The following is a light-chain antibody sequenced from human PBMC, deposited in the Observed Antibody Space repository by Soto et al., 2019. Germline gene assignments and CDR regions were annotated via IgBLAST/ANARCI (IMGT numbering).Light chain of an antibody. CDR2: GSS. V-gene: IGKV3-20*01. J-gene: IGKJ1*01. CDR1: QSISSSY. Sequence: EIVLTQSPGTLSLSPGKRATLSCRASQSISSSYLAWYQQRPGQAPRLLIHGSSTRATGISARFSGSGSGTEFTLTINSLQSEDFAVYYCQQHGSSGTFGQGTKVDTK. CDR3: QQHGSSGT.